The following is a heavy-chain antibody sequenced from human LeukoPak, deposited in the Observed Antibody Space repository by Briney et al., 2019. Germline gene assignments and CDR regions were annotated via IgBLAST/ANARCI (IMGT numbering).Heavy chain of an antibody. CDR1: GGSISSSSYY. CDR3: ARERGSGNWYRQGSSFDY. J-gene: IGHJ4*02. D-gene: IGHD6-13*01. CDR2: IYYSGNT. V-gene: IGHV4-61*01. Sequence: SETLSLTCTVSGGSISSSSYYWGWIRQPPGKGLEWIGYIYYSGNTNYNPSLKSRVTISVDTSKNQFSLRLNSVTAADTAVYYCARERGSGNWYRQGSSFDYWGQGTLVTVSS.